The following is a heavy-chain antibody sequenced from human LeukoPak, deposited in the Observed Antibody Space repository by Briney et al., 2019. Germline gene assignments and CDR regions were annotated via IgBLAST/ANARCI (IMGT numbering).Heavy chain of an antibody. J-gene: IGHJ4*02. Sequence: GGSLRLSCAASGFTFDDYAMHWVRQAPGKGLEWVSGISWNSSSIGYADSVKGRFTISRDNAKNSLYLQMNSLRAEDTALYYCAKGNLGATAFDYWGQGTLVTVSS. CDR2: ISWNSSSI. D-gene: IGHD1-26*01. CDR1: GFTFDDYA. CDR3: AKGNLGATAFDY. V-gene: IGHV3-9*01.